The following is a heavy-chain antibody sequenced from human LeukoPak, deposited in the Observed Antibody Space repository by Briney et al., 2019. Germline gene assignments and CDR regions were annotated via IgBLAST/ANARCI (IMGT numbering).Heavy chain of an antibody. V-gene: IGHV3-48*03. J-gene: IGHJ4*02. CDR3: ARAQGGYSYGYGDY. D-gene: IGHD5-18*01. Sequence: GSLRLSCAAFGFTFSTYEMIWVRQAPGKGLEWLSYISSSGSPIYYADSLKGRFTISRDNAKNSLYLQMNSLRAEDTAVYYCARAQGGYSYGYGDYWGQGTLVTVSS. CDR2: ISSSGSPI. CDR1: GFTFSTYE.